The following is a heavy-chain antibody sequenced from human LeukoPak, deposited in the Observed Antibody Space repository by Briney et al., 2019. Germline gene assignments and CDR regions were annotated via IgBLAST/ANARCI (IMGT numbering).Heavy chain of an antibody. Sequence: GGSLRPSCVDSGFTFTNAWMSWVRQAPGKGLEWIGRIKSKTDGETTNYAEPVRGRFTISRDDSKSAVYLQMNSLKIEDTAVYYCTTDLGTYYHGSQRLIPIDYWGQGTLVTVSS. CDR3: TTDLGTYYHGSQRLIPIDY. J-gene: IGHJ4*02. V-gene: IGHV3-15*01. CDR2: IKSKTDGETT. CDR1: GFTFTNAW. D-gene: IGHD3-10*01.